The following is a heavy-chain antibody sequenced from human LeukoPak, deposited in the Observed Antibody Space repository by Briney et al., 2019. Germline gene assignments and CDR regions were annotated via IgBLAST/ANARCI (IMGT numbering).Heavy chain of an antibody. Sequence: SETLSLTCTVSGGSISSSSYYWGWIRRPPGKGLEWIGNIYYSGSTYYNPSLKSRVTISVDTSKNQFSLKLSSVTAADTAVYYCARDDSSSWQQVNYYYYMDVWGKGTTVTVSS. CDR3: ARDDSSSWQQVNYYYYMDV. J-gene: IGHJ6*03. CDR2: IYYSGST. D-gene: IGHD6-13*01. CDR1: GGSISSSSYY. V-gene: IGHV4-39*07.